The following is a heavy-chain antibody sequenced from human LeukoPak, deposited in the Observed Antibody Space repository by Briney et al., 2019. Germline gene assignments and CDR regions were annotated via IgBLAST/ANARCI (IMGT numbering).Heavy chain of an antibody. Sequence: ASVKVSCKASGGTFSSYTISRVRQAPGQGLEWMGRIIPILGIANYAQKFQGRVTITADKSTSTAYMELSSLRSEDTAVYYCAAAMVGYYYYYMDVWGKGTTVTVSS. V-gene: IGHV1-69*02. J-gene: IGHJ6*03. CDR3: AAAMVGYYYYYMDV. D-gene: IGHD5-18*01. CDR1: GGTFSSYT. CDR2: IIPILGIA.